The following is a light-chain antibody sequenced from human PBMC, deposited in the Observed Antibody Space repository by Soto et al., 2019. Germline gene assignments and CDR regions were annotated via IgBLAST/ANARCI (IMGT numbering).Light chain of an antibody. CDR3: QHYDSLTIT. CDR1: HSVSSSY. Sequence: EIVLTQSPGTLSLSPGERSTLSCRASHSVSSSYLAWYQQKPGQPPRLLIYGASSRATGIPDRFSGSGSGTDFTLTISRLEPEDVAVFYCQHYDSLTITFGQGTRLEIK. J-gene: IGKJ5*01. CDR2: GAS. V-gene: IGKV3-20*01.